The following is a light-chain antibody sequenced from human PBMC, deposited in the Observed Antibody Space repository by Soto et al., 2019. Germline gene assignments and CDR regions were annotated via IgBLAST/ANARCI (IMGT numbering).Light chain of an antibody. CDR2: DAS. Sequence: DIQMTQSPSSLSASVGDRITITCQASQDIRNYLNWFQQKPGKAPQLLIFDASNLEPGVPSSLSGSGSGTEFTLTISSLQPEDFATYYCLQYANLPLTFGGGTKVEIK. V-gene: IGKV1-33*01. CDR3: LQYANLPLT. J-gene: IGKJ4*01. CDR1: QDIRNY.